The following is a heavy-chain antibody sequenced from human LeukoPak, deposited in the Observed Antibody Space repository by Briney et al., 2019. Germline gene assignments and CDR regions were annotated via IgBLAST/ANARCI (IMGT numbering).Heavy chain of an antibody. CDR3: ARSGQWHNTGYYFDY. CDR2: INAGNGNT. J-gene: IGHJ4*02. D-gene: IGHD6-19*01. V-gene: IGHV1-3*01. Sequence: GASVKVSCKASGYTFTSYAMPWVRQAPGQRLEWMGWINAGNGNTKYSQKFQGRVTITRDTSASTAYMELSSLRSEDTAVYYCARSGQWHNTGYYFDYWGQGTLVTVSS. CDR1: GYTFTSYA.